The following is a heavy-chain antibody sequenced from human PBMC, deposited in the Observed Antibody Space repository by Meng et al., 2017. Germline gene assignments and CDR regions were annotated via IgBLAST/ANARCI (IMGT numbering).Heavy chain of an antibody. CDR2: ISSSGSTI. J-gene: IGHJ4*02. V-gene: IGHV3-11*01. D-gene: IGHD1-26*01. Sequence: LVVFGGSLANLGGALRLAWSASGFTFSDYYMSWIRQAPGKGLEWVSYISSSGSTIYYADSVKGRFTISRDNSKNTLYLQMNSLRAEDTAVYYCARGGSYYSYWGQGTLVTVSS. CDR3: ARGGSYYSY. CDR1: GFTFSDYY.